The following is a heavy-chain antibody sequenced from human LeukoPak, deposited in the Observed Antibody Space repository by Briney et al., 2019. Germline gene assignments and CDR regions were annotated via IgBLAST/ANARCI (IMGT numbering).Heavy chain of an antibody. Sequence: GGSLRLSCAASGFTFSSYGMHWGRQAPGKGLEWVAVIWYDGSNKYYADSVKGRFTISRDNSKNTLYLQMNSPRAEDTAVYYCARDSYGMDVWGQRTTVTVSS. CDR1: GFTFSSYG. J-gene: IGHJ6*02. CDR2: IWYDGSNK. CDR3: ARDSYGMDV. V-gene: IGHV3-33*01.